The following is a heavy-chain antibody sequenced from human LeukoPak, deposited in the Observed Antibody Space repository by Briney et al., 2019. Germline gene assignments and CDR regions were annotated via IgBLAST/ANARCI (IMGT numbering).Heavy chain of an antibody. Sequence: SETLSLTLTVSGGSLSRYYWSWIPQPPGKGLEWIGYIYYIGSTNYNPSRKSPVTISVDTSMTQFSLKLSSVTAADTAVYYCASSPLYGSGSYYREGSSYGMDVWGQGTTVTVSS. D-gene: IGHD3-10*01. CDR1: GGSLSRYY. CDR2: IYYIGST. V-gene: IGHV4-59*01. CDR3: ASSPLYGSGSYYREGSSYGMDV. J-gene: IGHJ6*02.